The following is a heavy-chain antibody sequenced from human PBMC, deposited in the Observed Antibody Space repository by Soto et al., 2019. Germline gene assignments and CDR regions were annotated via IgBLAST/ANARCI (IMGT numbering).Heavy chain of an antibody. V-gene: IGHV4-4*02. CDR2: IHRSRGT. CDR1: GGSINTDSW. J-gene: IGHJ4*02. CDR3: ASREAARPF. Sequence: QVQLQESGPGLVSPLGTLSLTCAVSGGSINTDSWWTWVRQPPGKGLEWIGEIHRSRGTNYNSSLKSRVTISIDRSTNHFSLRLYSGTAEDTAVYSCASREAARPFWGQGTLVTVSS. D-gene: IGHD6-6*01.